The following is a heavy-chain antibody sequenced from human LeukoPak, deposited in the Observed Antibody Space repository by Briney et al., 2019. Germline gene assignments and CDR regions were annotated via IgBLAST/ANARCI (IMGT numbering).Heavy chain of an antibody. CDR2: ISYDGSDK. CDR1: GFTFSGYA. CDR3: ARDKVQLLLPWWYYGMDV. J-gene: IGHJ6*02. D-gene: IGHD2-15*01. Sequence: GGSLRLSCAASGFTFSGYAMHWVRLAPGKGLEWVAVISYDGSDKYYADSVEGRFTISRDNSKNTLYLQMNSLRADDTAVYYCARDKVQLLLPWWYYGMDVWGQGTTVTVSS. V-gene: IGHV3-30*04.